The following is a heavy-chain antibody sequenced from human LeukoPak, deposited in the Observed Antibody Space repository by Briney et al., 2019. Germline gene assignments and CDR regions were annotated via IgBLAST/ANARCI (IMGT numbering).Heavy chain of an antibody. CDR1: GCTFTSYG. J-gene: IGHJ4*02. CDR2: IIPIFGTA. CDR3: ARDLESIAVAGNGGY. D-gene: IGHD6-19*01. Sequence: SVKVSCKASGCTFTSYGISWVRQAPGQGLEWMGGIIPIFGTANYAQKFQGRVTITADESTSTAYMELSSLRSEDTAVYYCARDLESIAVAGNGGYWGQGTLVTVSS. V-gene: IGHV1-69*13.